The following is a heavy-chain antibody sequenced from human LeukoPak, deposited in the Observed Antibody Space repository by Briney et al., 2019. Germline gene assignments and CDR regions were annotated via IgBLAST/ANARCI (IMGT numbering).Heavy chain of an antibody. D-gene: IGHD5-18*01. CDR2: INPNSGGT. J-gene: IGHJ4*02. Sequence: ASVKVSCKASGYTFTGYYMHWVRQAPGQGLEWMGWINPNSGGTNYAQRFQGRVTMTRDTSISTAYMELSRLRSDETAVYYCARQEVSGGYSYGREFDYWGQGTLVTVSS. CDR1: GYTFTGYY. CDR3: ARQEVSGGYSYGREFDY. V-gene: IGHV1-2*02.